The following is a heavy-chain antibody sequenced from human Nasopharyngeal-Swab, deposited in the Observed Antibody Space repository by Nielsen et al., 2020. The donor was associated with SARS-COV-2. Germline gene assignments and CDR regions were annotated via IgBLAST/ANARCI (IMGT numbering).Heavy chain of an antibody. V-gene: IGHV3-7*01. D-gene: IGHD6-19*01. CDR2: IKQDGSEK. CDR1: GFTFSSYW. J-gene: IGHJ6*02. Sequence: GALKISCAASGFTFSSYWMSWVRQAPGKGLEWVANIKQDGSEKYYVDSVKGRFTISRDNAKNSLYLQMNSLRAEDTAVYYCARGRGYSSGWYYYYGMDVWGQGTTVTVSS. CDR3: ARGRGYSSGWYYYYGMDV.